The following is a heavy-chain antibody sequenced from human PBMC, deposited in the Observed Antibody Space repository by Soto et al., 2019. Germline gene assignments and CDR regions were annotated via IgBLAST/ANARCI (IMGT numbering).Heavy chain of an antibody. V-gene: IGHV3-11*01. Sequence: GGSLRLSCAASGFTFSDYYMSWIRQAPGKGLEWVSYISSSGSTIYYADSVKGRFTISRDNAKNSLYLQMNSLRAEDTAVYYCARTSDSPLLVTFEDYWGQGTLVTVSS. CDR2: ISSSGSTI. D-gene: IGHD2-15*01. CDR3: ARTSDSPLLVTFEDY. CDR1: GFTFSDYY. J-gene: IGHJ4*02.